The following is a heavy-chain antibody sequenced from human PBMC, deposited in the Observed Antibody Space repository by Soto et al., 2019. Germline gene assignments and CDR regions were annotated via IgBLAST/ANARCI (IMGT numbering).Heavy chain of an antibody. CDR3: ARDIVVVPAAMPGDSYYGMDV. CDR1: GFTFSSYG. CDR2: IWYDGSNK. J-gene: IGHJ6*02. V-gene: IGHV3-33*01. D-gene: IGHD2-2*01. Sequence: PGGSLRLSCAASGFTFSSYGMHWVRQAPGKGLEWVAVIWYDGSNKYYADSVKGRFTISRDNSKNTLYLQMNSLRAEDTAVYYCARDIVVVPAAMPGDSYYGMDVWGQGTTVTVSS.